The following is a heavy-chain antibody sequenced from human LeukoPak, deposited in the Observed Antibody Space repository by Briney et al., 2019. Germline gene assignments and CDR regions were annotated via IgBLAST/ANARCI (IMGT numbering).Heavy chain of an antibody. J-gene: IGHJ5*02. CDR2: INPNSGGT. Sequence: ASVKVSCKASGYTFTGYYMNWVRQAPGQGPEWMGWINPNSGGTNYAQKFQGRVTMTRDTSIRTAYMELSRLRSDDTAVYYCARRLPDYYGSGSYSRVNWFDPWGQGTLVTVSS. D-gene: IGHD3-10*01. V-gene: IGHV1-2*02. CDR3: ARRLPDYYGSGSYSRVNWFDP. CDR1: GYTFTGYY.